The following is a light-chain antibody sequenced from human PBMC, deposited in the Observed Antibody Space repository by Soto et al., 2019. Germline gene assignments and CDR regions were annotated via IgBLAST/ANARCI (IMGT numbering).Light chain of an antibody. CDR1: QSISSW. J-gene: IGKJ1*01. CDR2: DAS. V-gene: IGKV1-5*01. CDR3: QQYNSYPWT. Sequence: DIPMTQSPSTLSASVGDRVTITCRASQSISSWLAWYQQKPGKAPKLLIYDASSLESGVPSRFSGSGSGTEFTLTNSSLQPDDFATYYCQQYNSYPWTFGQGTKVEIK.